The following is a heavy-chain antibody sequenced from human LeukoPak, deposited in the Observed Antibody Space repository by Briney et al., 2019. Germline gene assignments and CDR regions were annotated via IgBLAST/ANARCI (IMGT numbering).Heavy chain of an antibody. CDR3: VTFYETY. CDR1: GFTFSNYW. J-gene: IGHJ4*02. D-gene: IGHD2/OR15-2a*01. CDR2: MNIDGSEK. V-gene: IGHV3-7*01. Sequence: GSLRLSCAASGFTFSNYWMGWVRQAPGKRPEWVANMNIDGSEKYYADSVKGRFSISRDNARNSVYLQMASLRVEDTAVYYCVTFYETYWGRGTLVTVSS.